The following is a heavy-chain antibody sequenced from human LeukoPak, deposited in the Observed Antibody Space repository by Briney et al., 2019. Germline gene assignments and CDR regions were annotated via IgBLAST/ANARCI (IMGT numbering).Heavy chain of an antibody. CDR3: ARGSQKRHYMDV. D-gene: IGHD1-1*01. J-gene: IGHJ6*03. Sequence: PSETLSLTCAVYGGSFSGYYWSWIRQPPGKGLEWIGEINHSGSTNYNPSLKSRVTISVDTSKNQFSLKLSSVTAADTAVYYCARGSQKRHYMDVWGKGTTVTVSS. CDR2: INHSGST. V-gene: IGHV4-34*01. CDR1: GGSFSGYY.